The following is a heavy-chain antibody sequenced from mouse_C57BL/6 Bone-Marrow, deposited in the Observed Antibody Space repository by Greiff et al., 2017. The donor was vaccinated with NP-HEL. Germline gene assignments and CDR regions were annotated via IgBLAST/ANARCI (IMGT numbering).Heavy chain of an antibody. D-gene: IGHD2-4*01. CDR1: GFSLTSYG. Sequence: QVQLKELGPGLVQPSQSLSITCTVSGFSLTSYGVHWVRQSPGKGLEWLGVIWRGGSTDYNAAFMSRLSITKDNSKSQVFFKMNSLQADDTAIYYCAKRGDDYDGTWFAYWGQGTLVTVSA. CDR2: IWRGGST. V-gene: IGHV2-5*01. J-gene: IGHJ3*01. CDR3: AKRGDDYDGTWFAY.